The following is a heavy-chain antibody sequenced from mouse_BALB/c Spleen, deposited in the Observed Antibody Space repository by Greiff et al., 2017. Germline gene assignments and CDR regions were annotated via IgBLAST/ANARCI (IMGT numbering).Heavy chain of an antibody. CDR1: GFSLTSYG. CDR2: IWRGGST. J-gene: IGHJ1*01. CDR3: AKNYELRRYFDV. D-gene: IGHD1-1*01. Sequence: VKLMESGPSLVQPSQSLSITCTVSGFSLTSYGVHWVRQSPGKGLEWLGVIWRGGSTDYNAAFMSRLSITKDNSKSQVFFKMNSLQADDTAIYYCAKNYELRRYFDVWGAGTTVTVSS. V-gene: IGHV2-5-1*01.